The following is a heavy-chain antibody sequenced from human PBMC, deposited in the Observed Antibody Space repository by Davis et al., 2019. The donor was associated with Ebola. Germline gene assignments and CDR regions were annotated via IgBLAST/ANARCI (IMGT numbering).Heavy chain of an antibody. D-gene: IGHD6-19*01. CDR1: GFTFSTCG. J-gene: IGHJ3*02. CDR2: IKSKTDGRPT. V-gene: IGHV3-15*01. Sequence: PGGSLRLSCAASGFTFSTCGLSWVRQAPGKGLEWVGRIKSKTDGRPTDYAAPAKGRFTISRDDSKNTVYLQMNSLKIEDTAVYYCTTRTAVTDVHAFDIWGQGTMVTVSS. CDR3: TTRTAVTDVHAFDI.